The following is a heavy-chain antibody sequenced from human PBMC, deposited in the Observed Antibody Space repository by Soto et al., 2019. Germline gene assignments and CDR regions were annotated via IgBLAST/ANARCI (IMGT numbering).Heavy chain of an antibody. D-gene: IGHD1-26*01. J-gene: IGHJ4*02. CDR1: GGFFSSRSYS. V-gene: IGHV4-39*01. CDR3: ASRVVGATPYFDY. CDR2: MFYSGST. Sequence: PSEPMSLPYTVSGGFFSSRSYSCGWIRQPPGKGLEWIGSMFYSGSTNYNPSLKSRVTISVDTSKNQFSLILSSVTAADTAVYFCASRVVGATPYFDYWGQGILVTVSS.